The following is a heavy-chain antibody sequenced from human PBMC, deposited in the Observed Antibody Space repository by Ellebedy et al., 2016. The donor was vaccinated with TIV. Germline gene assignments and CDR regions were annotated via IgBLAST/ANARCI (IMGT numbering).Heavy chain of an antibody. J-gene: IGHJ4*02. CDR2: IYHSGST. CDR3: ARGVYGDYLFDY. CDR1: GGSISRSNW. V-gene: IGHV4-4*02. D-gene: IGHD4-17*01. Sequence: MPSETLSLTCAVSGGSISRSNWWRWVREPPGKGLEWIGEIYHSGSTNYNPSLKSRVTISVDKSKNQFSLKLSSVTAADTAVYYCARGVYGDYLFDYWGQGTLVTVSS.